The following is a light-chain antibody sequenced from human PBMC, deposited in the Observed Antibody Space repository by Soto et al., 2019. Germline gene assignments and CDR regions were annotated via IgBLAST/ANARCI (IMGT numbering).Light chain of an antibody. J-gene: IGLJ3*02. Sequence: QSVLTQPRSVSGSPGQSVTISCTGTSSDVGGYDYVSWYQQRPGKAPKLMIYDVNRRPSGVPDHFSGSKSGITASLTISGLQADDEADYYCSSYTSSYTWVFGGGTKLTVL. CDR1: SSDVGGYDY. CDR2: DVN. CDR3: SSYTSSYTWV. V-gene: IGLV2-11*01.